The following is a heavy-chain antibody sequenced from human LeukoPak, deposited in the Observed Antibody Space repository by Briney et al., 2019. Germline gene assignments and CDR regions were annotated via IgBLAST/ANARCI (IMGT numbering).Heavy chain of an antibody. CDR1: GFTFSSYA. CDR2: ICGSGGNT. D-gene: IGHD3-22*01. J-gene: IGHJ4*02. V-gene: IGHV3-23*01. Sequence: GGSLRLSCAASGFTFSSYAMSWVRQAPGKGLEWVSAICGSGGNTYYADSVKGRFTISRDNSKNTLYLQMNSLRAEDTAVYYCAKGGSYYYDSSGYTHKKSFDYWGQGTLVTVSS. CDR3: AKGGSYYYDSSGYTHKKSFDY.